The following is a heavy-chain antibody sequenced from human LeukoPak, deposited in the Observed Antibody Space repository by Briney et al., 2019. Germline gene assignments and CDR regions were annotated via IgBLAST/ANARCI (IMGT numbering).Heavy chain of an antibody. J-gene: IGHJ4*02. Sequence: GGSLRLSCAASGFTFSSYAMSWVRQAPGKGLEWVSPISGSGGSTCYADSVKGRFTISRDNSKNTLYLQMNSLRAEDTAVYYCANDIVVVPAARGPRDYFDYWGQGTLVTVSS. CDR2: ISGSGGST. CDR1: GFTFSSYA. CDR3: ANDIVVVPAARGPRDYFDY. D-gene: IGHD2-2*01. V-gene: IGHV3-23*01.